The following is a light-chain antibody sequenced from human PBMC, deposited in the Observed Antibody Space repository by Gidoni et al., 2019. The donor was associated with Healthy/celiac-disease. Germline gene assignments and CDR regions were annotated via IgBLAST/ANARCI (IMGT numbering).Light chain of an antibody. V-gene: IGLV1-40*01. J-gene: IGLJ1*01. Sequence: QSVLTQPPSVSGAPGQRVTISCTGSSSNIGAGYAVHWYQQLPGTAPKLLIYGNSNRLSGVPDRFSGSKSGTSASLAITGLQAEDEADYYCQSYDSSLSAPYVFGTGTKVTVL. CDR2: GNS. CDR1: SSNIGAGYA. CDR3: QSYDSSLSAPYV.